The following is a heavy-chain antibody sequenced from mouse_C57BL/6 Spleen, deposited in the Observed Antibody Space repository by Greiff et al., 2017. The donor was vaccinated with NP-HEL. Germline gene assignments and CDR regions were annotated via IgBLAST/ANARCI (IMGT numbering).Heavy chain of an antibody. CDR3: ARSSVYYGSRGDYFDY. D-gene: IGHD1-1*01. CDR2: IYPGDGDT. CDR1: GYAFSSSW. J-gene: IGHJ2*01. V-gene: IGHV1-82*01. Sequence: VQLQQSGPELVKPGASVKISCKASGYAFSSSWMNWVKQRPGKGLEWIGRIYPGDGDTNYNGKFKGKATLTADKSSSTAYMQLSSLTSEDSAVYFCARSSVYYGSRGDYFDYWGQGTTLTVSS.